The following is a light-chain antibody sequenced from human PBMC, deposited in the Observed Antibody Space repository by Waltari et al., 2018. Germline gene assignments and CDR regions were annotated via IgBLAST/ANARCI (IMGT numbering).Light chain of an antibody. Sequence: DIHMTQSPSSLSASVGDRVTITCQASRDINNNLNWYQQKPGKAPKLLIYDASTLETGVPSRFSGSGSGTDFVFTISRLQPEDIATYYCQHYDGVPPWTFGQGTRVDFK. CDR2: DAS. CDR3: QHYDGVPPWT. J-gene: IGKJ1*01. CDR1: RDINNN. V-gene: IGKV1-33*01.